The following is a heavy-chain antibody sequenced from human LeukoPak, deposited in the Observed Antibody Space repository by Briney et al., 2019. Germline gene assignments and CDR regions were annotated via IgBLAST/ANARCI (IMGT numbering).Heavy chain of an antibody. J-gene: IGHJ4*02. Sequence: SVKVSCKASGYTFTSYAISWVRQAPGQGLEWMGRIIPIFGTANYAQKFQGRVTITTDESTSTAYMELSSLRSEDTAVYYCAREGSSSWYVPFDYWGQGTLVTVSS. CDR3: AREGSSSWYVPFDY. CDR1: GYTFTSYA. V-gene: IGHV1-69*05. CDR2: IIPIFGTA. D-gene: IGHD6-13*01.